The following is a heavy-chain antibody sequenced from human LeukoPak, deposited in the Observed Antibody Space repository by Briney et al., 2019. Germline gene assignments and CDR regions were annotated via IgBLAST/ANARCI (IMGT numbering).Heavy chain of an antibody. V-gene: IGHV4-39*07. J-gene: IGHJ5*02. CDR3: ATNIGYDSSGYQGDWFDP. CDR2: IYYSGST. D-gene: IGHD3-22*01. Sequence: PSETLSLTCTVSGGSISSYYWGWIRQPPGKGLEWIGSIYYSGSTYYNPSLKSRVTISVDTSKNQFSLKLSSVTAADTAVYYCATNIGYDSSGYQGDWFDPWGQGTLVTVSS. CDR1: GGSISSYY.